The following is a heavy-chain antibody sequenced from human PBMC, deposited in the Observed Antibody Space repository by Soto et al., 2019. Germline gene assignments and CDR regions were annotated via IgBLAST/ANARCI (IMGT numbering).Heavy chain of an antibody. J-gene: IGHJ4*02. CDR2: INSRGST. V-gene: IGHV4-34*01. D-gene: IGHD3-9*01. CDR1: CGSFSGYY. Sequence: SETLSLTCVVYCGSFSGYYWSCIRQPPGKGLERIGEINSRGSTNYNPSLKIRVTISVDTSKNQFSLKLSSVTAADTAVYYCATDQGILTGYYHDFDYWGQGTLVTVSS. CDR3: ATDQGILTGYYHDFDY.